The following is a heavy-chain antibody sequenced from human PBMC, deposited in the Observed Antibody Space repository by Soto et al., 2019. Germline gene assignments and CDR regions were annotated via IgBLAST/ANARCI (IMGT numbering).Heavy chain of an antibody. CDR2: IKSKTDGGTT. V-gene: IGHV3-15*01. J-gene: IGHJ4*02. CDR3: TTGASSGWTLPGY. D-gene: IGHD6-19*01. Sequence: EVQLVESGGGLVKPGGSLRLSCAASGFTFSNAWMSWVRQAPGKGLEWVGRIKSKTDGGTTDYAAPVKGRFTISRDDSKNTLYLQMNSQKTEDTAVYYCTTGASSGWTLPGYWGQGTLVTVSS. CDR1: GFTFSNAW.